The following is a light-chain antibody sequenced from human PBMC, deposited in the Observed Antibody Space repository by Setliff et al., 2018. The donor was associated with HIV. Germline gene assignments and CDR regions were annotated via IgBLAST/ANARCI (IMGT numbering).Light chain of an antibody. J-gene: IGLJ1*01. CDR2: QAT. CDR3: CSNTGSNTYV. V-gene: IGLV2-23*01. CDR1: SSDIGRYNL. Sequence: QSALTQPASVSGSPGQSITISCTGTSSDIGRYNLVSWYQQYPGKAPKLMIYQATKRPSGVSNRFSGSKSGNTASPTISGLQAEDEADYYCCSNTGSNTYVFGSGTQVTVL.